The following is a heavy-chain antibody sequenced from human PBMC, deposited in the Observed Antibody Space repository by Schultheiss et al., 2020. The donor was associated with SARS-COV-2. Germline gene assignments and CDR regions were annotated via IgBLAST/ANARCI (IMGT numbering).Heavy chain of an antibody. CDR2: ISGSGGST. CDR3: AKEGGDIVVVPAAIPRKWLDWDAFDI. Sequence: GGSLRLSCAASGFTFSSYAMSWVRQAPGKGLEWVSAISGSGGSTYYADSVKGRFTISRDNSKNTLYLQMNSLRAEDTAVYYCAKEGGDIVVVPAAIPRKWLDWDAFDIWGQGTMVTVSS. D-gene: IGHD2-2*02. CDR1: GFTFSSYA. V-gene: IGHV3-23*01. J-gene: IGHJ3*02.